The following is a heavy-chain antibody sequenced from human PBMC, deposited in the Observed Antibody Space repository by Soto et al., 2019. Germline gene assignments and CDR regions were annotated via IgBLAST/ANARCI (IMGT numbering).Heavy chain of an antibody. J-gene: IGHJ4*02. V-gene: IGHV3-33*01. Sequence: PGGSLRLSCAASGFTFSSYGMHWVRQAPGKGLEWVAVIWYDGSNKYYADSVKGRFTISRDNSKNTLYLQMNSLRAEDTAVYYCARPPKEGVSLDYWGQGTLVTVSS. CDR3: ARPPKEGVSLDY. CDR2: IWYDGSNK. CDR1: GFTFSSYG. D-gene: IGHD6-13*01.